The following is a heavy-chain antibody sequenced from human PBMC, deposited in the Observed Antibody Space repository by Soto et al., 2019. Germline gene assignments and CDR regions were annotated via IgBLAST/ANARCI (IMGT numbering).Heavy chain of an antibody. CDR1: GGSISSSSYY. CDR2: IYCSGST. Sequence: KSSETLSLTCTVSGGSISSSSYYWGWIRQPPGKGLEWIGSIYCSGSTYYNPSLKSRVTISVDTSKNQFSLKLSSVTAADTAVYYCARSHPLWRLRATYFDYWGQGTLVTVSS. V-gene: IGHV4-39*01. J-gene: IGHJ4*02. CDR3: ARSHPLWRLRATYFDY. D-gene: IGHD5-12*01.